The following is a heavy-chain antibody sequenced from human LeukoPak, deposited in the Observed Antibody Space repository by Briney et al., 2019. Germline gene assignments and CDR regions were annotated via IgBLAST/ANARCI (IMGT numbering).Heavy chain of an antibody. J-gene: IGHJ4*02. CDR1: GDSISSGSYY. CDR2: IYGRGGS. Sequence: SETLSLTCTVSGDSISSGSYYWSWLRQPAGTGLEWLGGIYGRGGSNYNPSLKSRVTISVDTSKNQFSLKLSSVTAADTAVYYCARYGRSSGYVYYFDYWGQGTLVTVSS. V-gene: IGHV4-61*02. CDR3: ARYGRSSGYVYYFDY. D-gene: IGHD3-16*01.